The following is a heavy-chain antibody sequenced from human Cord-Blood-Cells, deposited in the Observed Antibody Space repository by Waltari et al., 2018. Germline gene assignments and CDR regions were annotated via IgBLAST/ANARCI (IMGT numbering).Heavy chain of an antibody. CDR1: GYTFTGYY. V-gene: IGHV1-2*02. CDR2: INPNSGGT. CDR3: AIRPLSIAAREYFQH. J-gene: IGHJ1*01. Sequence: QVQLVQSGAEVKKPGASVKVSCKASGYTFTGYYMPWVRQAPGQGLEWMGWINPNSGGTNYAQKFQGRVTMTRDTSISTAYMELSRLRSDDTAVYYCAIRPLSIAAREYFQHWGQGTLVTVSS. D-gene: IGHD6-6*01.